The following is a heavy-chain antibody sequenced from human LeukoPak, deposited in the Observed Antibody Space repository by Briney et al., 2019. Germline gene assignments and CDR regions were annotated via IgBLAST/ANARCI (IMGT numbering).Heavy chain of an antibody. CDR1: GGSFSGYY. J-gene: IGHJ4*02. CDR3: ARGGQWLRPFDY. D-gene: IGHD5-12*01. Sequence: SETLSLTCAVYGGSFSGYYWSWIRQPPGKGLEWIGEINHSGSTNYNPSLKSRVTISVVTSKNQFSLKLSSVTAADTAVYYCARGGQWLRPFDYWGQGTLVTVSS. V-gene: IGHV4-34*01. CDR2: INHSGST.